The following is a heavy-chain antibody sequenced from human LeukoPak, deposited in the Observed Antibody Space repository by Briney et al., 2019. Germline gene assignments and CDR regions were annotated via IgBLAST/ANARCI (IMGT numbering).Heavy chain of an antibody. J-gene: IGHJ4*02. V-gene: IGHV1-69*04. CDR1: GGTFSSYA. D-gene: IGHD6-13*01. CDR3: ATGTNGLYGSNRFQGYFDD. CDR2: IIPILGIA. Sequence: SVKVSCKASGGTFSSYAISWVRQAPGQGLEWMGRIIPILGIANYAQKFQGRVTITADKSTSTAYMELSSLRSEDTAVYYCATGTNGLYGSNRFQGYFDDWGQGTLVTVLS.